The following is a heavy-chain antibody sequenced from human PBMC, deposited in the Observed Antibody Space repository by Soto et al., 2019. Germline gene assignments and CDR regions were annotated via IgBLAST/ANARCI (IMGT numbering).Heavy chain of an antibody. CDR1: GYTFTSYG. CDR3: ARCYDFWSGYYLPPYYYYGMDV. J-gene: IGHJ6*02. CDR2: ISAYNGNT. D-gene: IGHD3-3*01. V-gene: IGHV1-18*01. Sequence: ASVKVSCKASGYTFTSYGISWVRQAPGQGLEWMRWISAYNGNTNYAQKLQGRVTMTTDTSTSTAYMELRSLRSDDTAVYYCARCYDFWSGYYLPPYYYYGMDVWGQGTTVTVSS.